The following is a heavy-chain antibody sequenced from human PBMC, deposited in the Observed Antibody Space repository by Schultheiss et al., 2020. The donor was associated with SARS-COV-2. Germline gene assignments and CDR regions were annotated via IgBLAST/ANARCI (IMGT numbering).Heavy chain of an antibody. J-gene: IGHJ4*02. CDR1: GFTFSNYA. CDR3: AIYLGSNADY. CDR2: VGGSGGRT. V-gene: IGHV3-23*01. D-gene: IGHD4/OR15-4a*01. Sequence: GESLKISCAASGFTFSNYAMSWVRQAPGKGLEWVSVVGGSGGRTYYADSVKGRFTISRDNSKNTVYLQMNSLRAEDTAIYYCAIYLGSNADYWGPGTLVTVSS.